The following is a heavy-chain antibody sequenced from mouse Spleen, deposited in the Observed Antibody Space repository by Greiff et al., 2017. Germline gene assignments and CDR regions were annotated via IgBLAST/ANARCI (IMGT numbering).Heavy chain of an antibody. CDR2: ISSGGSYT. D-gene: IGHD4-1*01. CDR1: GFTFSSYA. CDR3: ARRELTGAFDY. Sequence: EVQGVESGGGLVKPGGSLKLSCAASGFTFSSYAMSWVRQTPEKRLEWVATISSGGSYTYYPDSVKGRFTISRDNAKNTLYLQMSSLRSEDTAMYYCARRELTGAFDYWGQGTTLTVSS. J-gene: IGHJ2*01. V-gene: IGHV5-9-3*01.